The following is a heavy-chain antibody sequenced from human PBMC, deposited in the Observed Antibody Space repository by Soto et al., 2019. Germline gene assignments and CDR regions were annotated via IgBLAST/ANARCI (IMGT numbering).Heavy chain of an antibody. CDR2: ISGNGGST. D-gene: IGHD6-6*01. J-gene: IGHJ4*02. Sequence: PGGSLRLSCAASGFTFSSYAMSWVRQAPGKGLEWVSAISGNGGSTYYADSVKGRFTISRDNSKNTLYLQMNSLRAEDTAVYYCAKDSIYSSSSGFDYWGQGTLVTVSS. CDR3: AKDSIYSSSSGFDY. CDR1: GFTFSSYA. V-gene: IGHV3-23*01.